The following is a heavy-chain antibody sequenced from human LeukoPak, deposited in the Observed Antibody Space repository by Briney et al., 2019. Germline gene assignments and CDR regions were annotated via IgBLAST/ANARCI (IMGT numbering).Heavy chain of an antibody. D-gene: IGHD2-15*01. CDR3: AKYCSGISCYSGVDY. Sequence: GGSLRLSCAAPGFTFSHYAVTWVRQAPGKGLEWVSTISAGGSTYYTDSVKGRFTISRDNSKNTLYLQMSSLRVEDTAVYYCAKYCSGISCYSGVDYWGQGTLVTVSS. CDR1: GFTFSHYA. CDR2: ISAGGST. J-gene: IGHJ4*02. V-gene: IGHV3-23*01.